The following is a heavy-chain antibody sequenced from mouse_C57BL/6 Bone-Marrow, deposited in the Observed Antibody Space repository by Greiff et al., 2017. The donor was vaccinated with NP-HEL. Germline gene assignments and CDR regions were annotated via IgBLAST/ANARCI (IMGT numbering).Heavy chain of an antibody. CDR1: GFTFTDYY. CDR2: IRNRANGYTT. J-gene: IGHJ1*03. V-gene: IGHV7-3*01. CDR3: ARSPYYYGSSYWYFDV. Sequence: EVKLQESGGGLVQPGGSLSLSCAASGFTFTDYYMSWVRQPPGKALEWLGFIRNRANGYTTEYSASVKGRFTISRDNSKSILYLQMNALRAEDSATYYCARSPYYYGSSYWYFDVWGTGTTVTVSS. D-gene: IGHD1-1*01.